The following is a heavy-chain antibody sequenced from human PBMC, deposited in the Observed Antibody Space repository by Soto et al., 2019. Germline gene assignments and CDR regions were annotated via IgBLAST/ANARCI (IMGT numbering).Heavy chain of an antibody. CDR3: ARQRDSGSEGDQGYYFDY. V-gene: IGHV4-31*03. D-gene: IGHD3-10*01. CDR1: GGSISSAGYY. CDR2: IYYSGST. J-gene: IGHJ4*02. Sequence: SETLSLTCTVSGGSISSAGYYWSWIRQHPGKGLEWIGYIYYSGSTYYNPSLKSRVTISVDTSKNQSSLKLSSVTAADTAVYYCARQRDSGSEGDQGYYFDYWGQGTLVTVSS.